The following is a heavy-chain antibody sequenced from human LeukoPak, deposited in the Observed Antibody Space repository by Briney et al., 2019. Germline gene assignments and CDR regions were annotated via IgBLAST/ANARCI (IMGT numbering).Heavy chain of an antibody. J-gene: IGHJ4*02. V-gene: IGHV3-48*03. CDR2: ISSSGSTI. CDR1: GFTFSSYE. D-gene: IGHD4-23*01. Sequence: GGSLRLSCAASGFTFSSYEMKWVRQAPGKGLEWVSYISSSGSTIYYADSVKGRFTISRDNAKNSMYLQMNSLRAEDTAVYYCARVPRWYVIDYWGQGTLVTVSS. CDR3: ARVPRWYVIDY.